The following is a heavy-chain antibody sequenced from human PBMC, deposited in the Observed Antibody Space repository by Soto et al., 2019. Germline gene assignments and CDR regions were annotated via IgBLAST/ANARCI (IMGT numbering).Heavy chain of an antibody. J-gene: IGHJ4*02. D-gene: IGHD1-1*01. CDR3: GSIISRQGTDY. Sequence: SVTVSCNASGYNFMNYGICWLRHAPGHGLEWMGWISAYNDNTNYAQKLKCRVSVVTDTSTRTACMVPGGLGGDDTAVCCCGSIISRQGTDYWGEGTLVIVAS. CDR2: ISAYNDNT. V-gene: IGHV1-18*01. CDR1: GYNFMNYG.